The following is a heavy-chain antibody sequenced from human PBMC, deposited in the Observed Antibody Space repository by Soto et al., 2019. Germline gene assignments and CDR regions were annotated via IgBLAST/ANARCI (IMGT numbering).Heavy chain of an antibody. J-gene: IGHJ6*02. Sequence: QVQLQESGPGLVKPSQTLSLTCTVSGGSISSGGYYWSWIRQHPGKGLEWIGYIYYSGSSYYNPSLKSRVTISVDTSKIQFSLTLSSVTAVYCPVYYCETEAMTTVTHYYYYGSDFCCQPTTVTVFS. CDR2: IYYSGSS. D-gene: IGHD4-17*01. V-gene: IGHV4-31*03. CDR3: ETEAMTTVTHYYYYGSDF. CDR1: GGSISSGGYY.